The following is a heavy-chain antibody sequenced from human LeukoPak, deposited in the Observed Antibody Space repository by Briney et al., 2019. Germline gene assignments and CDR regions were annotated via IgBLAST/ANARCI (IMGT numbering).Heavy chain of an antibody. CDR1: GFTFSSYG. CDR3: AKAARSTVASAGDY. CDR2: ISGSGGST. V-gene: IGHV3-23*01. J-gene: IGHJ4*02. Sequence: GGSLRLSCAASGFTFSSYGMHWVRQAPGKGLEWVSAISGSGGSTYYADSVTGRFTISRDNSKDTVSLQLNSLRVEDTAVYYCAKAARSTVASAGDYWGQGTLVSVST. D-gene: IGHD1-1*01.